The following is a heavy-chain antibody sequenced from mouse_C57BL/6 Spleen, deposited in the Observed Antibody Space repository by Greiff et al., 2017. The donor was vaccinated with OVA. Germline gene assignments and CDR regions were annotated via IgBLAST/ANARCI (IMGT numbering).Heavy chain of an antibody. CDR1: GYSITSGYY. J-gene: IGHJ2*01. Sequence: EVKLVESGPGLVKPSQSLSLTCSVTGYSITSGYYWNWIRQFPGNKLEWMGYISYDGSNNYNPSLKNRISITRDTSKNQFFLKLNSVTTEDTATYYCARERLRRPYFDYWGQGTTLTVSS. CDR3: ARERLRRPYFDY. V-gene: IGHV3-6*01. D-gene: IGHD2-4*01. CDR2: ISYDGSN.